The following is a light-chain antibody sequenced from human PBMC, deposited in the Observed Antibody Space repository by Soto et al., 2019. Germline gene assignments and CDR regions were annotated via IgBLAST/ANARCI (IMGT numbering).Light chain of an antibody. CDR2: GAS. Sequence: EIVLTQSPGSLSLSPGERATLSCRASQSISSSYLAWYQQKPGQAPRLLIYGASSRATGIPDRFSGSGSGTDFTLTISRLEPEDFAVYYCHQYGNYFGQGTRLEIK. CDR3: HQYGNY. V-gene: IGKV3-20*01. J-gene: IGKJ5*01. CDR1: QSISSSY.